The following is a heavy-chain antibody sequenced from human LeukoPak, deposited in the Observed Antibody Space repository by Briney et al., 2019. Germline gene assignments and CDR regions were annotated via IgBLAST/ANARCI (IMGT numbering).Heavy chain of an antibody. Sequence: GSLRLSCAASGFTVSSNYMSWVRQAPGKGLEWVSVIYSGGSTYYADSVKGRFTISRDNSKNTLYLQMNSLRAEDTAAYYCASGPYYDFWSGYFDYWGQGTLVTVSS. V-gene: IGHV3-66*01. CDR1: GFTVSSNY. CDR2: IYSGGST. J-gene: IGHJ4*02. CDR3: ASGPYYDFWSGYFDY. D-gene: IGHD3-3*01.